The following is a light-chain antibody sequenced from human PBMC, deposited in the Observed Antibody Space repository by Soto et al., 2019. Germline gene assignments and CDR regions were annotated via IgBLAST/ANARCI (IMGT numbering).Light chain of an antibody. CDR1: QSISSW. CDR2: KAS. J-gene: IGKJ1*01. V-gene: IGKV1-5*03. CDR3: QQYNSYWT. Sequence: DIPMTQSPSTLSASVGDRVTITCRASQSISSWLAWYQQKPGKVPKLLIHKASTLESGVPSRFSGSGSGTEFTLTISGLQPDDFATYYCQQYNSYWTFGQGTKVEIK.